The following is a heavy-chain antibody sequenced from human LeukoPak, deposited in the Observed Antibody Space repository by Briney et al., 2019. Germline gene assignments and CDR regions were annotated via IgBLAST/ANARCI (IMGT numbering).Heavy chain of an antibody. CDR3: ARDYCSSTSCYTHWLDP. CDR2: IISIFCTA. Sequence: SVNVSCKSSGCTFSSYAISWVRQARGQGREWMGGIISIFCTANYAQKFHGRVTITADESTHTAYMDVSSLRSGDGAVYYCARDYCSSTSCYTHWLDPWGQGTQVTVSS. J-gene: IGHJ5*02. D-gene: IGHD2-2*02. CDR1: GCTFSSYA. V-gene: IGHV1-69*13.